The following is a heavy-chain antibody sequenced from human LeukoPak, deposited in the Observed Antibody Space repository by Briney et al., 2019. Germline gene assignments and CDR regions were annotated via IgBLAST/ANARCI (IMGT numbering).Heavy chain of an antibody. V-gene: IGHV3-48*02. CDR2: ISGSSSTI. J-gene: IGHJ4*02. Sequence: PGGSLRLSCAASAFTFSDYSMNWVRQAPGKGLEWVXXISGSSSTIYYADSVNGRFTISRDNAKNSMYLQMNSLRDEDTAVYYCARDRIKSGSYYFDYWGQGNLVTVSS. CDR1: AFTFSDYS. D-gene: IGHD1-26*01. CDR3: ARDRIKSGSYYFDY.